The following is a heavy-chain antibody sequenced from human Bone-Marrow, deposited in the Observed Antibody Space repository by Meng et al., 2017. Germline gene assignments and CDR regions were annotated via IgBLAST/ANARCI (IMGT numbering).Heavy chain of an antibody. J-gene: IGHJ4*02. Sequence: GGSLRLSCAASGLTFDDYAMHWVRQAPGKGLEWVSGISWNSGSIGYADSVKGRFTISRDNAKNSLYLQMNSLRAEDTALYYCAKDMRSSSWYFDYWGQGTLVTVSS. V-gene: IGHV3-9*01. CDR3: AKDMRSSSWYFDY. CDR1: GLTFDDYA. D-gene: IGHD6-13*01. CDR2: ISWNSGSI.